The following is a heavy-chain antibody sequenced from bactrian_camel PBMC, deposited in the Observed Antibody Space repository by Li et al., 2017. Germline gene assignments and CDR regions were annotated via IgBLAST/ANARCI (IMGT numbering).Heavy chain of an antibody. J-gene: IGHJ4*01. CDR2: IDSRGTT. V-gene: IGHV3S53*01. CDR3: ESDWVHKACGVGGWLD. CDR1: GDTDNTDC. Sequence: HVQLVESGGGSVQAGGSLRLSCQASGDTDNTDCLAWFRQTPGKEREGVARIDSRGTTEYVDSVKGRFTISKDKDKNTIYLQMDNLQPSDTAMYICESDWVHKACGVGGWLDRGQGTQVTVS. D-gene: IGHD7*01.